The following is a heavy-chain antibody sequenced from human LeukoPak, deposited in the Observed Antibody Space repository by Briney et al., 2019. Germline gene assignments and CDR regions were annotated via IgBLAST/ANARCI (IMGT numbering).Heavy chain of an antibody. J-gene: IGHJ5*02. D-gene: IGHD3-10*01. V-gene: IGHV4-39*01. CDR2: IYYSGST. Sequence: PSETLSLTCTVSGGSISSSSYYWGWIRQHPGKGLEWIGSIYYSGSTYYNPSLKSRVTISVDTSKNQFSLKLSSVTAADTAVYYCARRQYGSGSSWGQGTLVTVSS. CDR1: GGSISSSSYY. CDR3: ARRQYGSGSS.